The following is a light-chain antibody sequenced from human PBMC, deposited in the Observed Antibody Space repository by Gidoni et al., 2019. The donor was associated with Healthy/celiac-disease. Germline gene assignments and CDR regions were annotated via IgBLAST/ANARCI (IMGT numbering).Light chain of an antibody. V-gene: IGKV1-5*01. CDR2: DAS. CDR1: QSISSW. Sequence: DRVTITCRASQSISSWLAWYQQKPGKAPKLLIYDASSLESGVPSRFSGSGSGTEFTLTISSLQPDDFATYYCQQYNSYSGTFGQGTKVEIK. J-gene: IGKJ1*01. CDR3: QQYNSYSGT.